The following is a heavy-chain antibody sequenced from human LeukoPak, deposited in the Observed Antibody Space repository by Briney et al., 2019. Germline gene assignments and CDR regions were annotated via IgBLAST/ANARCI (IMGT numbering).Heavy chain of an antibody. CDR2: ISNSGYNT. J-gene: IGHJ4*02. CDR3: ARHDGSSFIYYVDH. V-gene: IGHV3-23*01. CDR1: GFSVSSRA. Sequence: PGGSLRLSCAASGFSVSSRAMSWVRQAPGKGLEWVSTISNSGYNTWYADSVKGRFTISRDNSQNTLYLQMSSLRAEDTAPYYCARHDGSSFIYYVDHWGQGALVTVSS. D-gene: IGHD1-26*01.